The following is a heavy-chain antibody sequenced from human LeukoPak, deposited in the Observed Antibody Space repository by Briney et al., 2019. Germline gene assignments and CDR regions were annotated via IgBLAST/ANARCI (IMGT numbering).Heavy chain of an antibody. J-gene: IGHJ3*02. CDR2: ITTYSGNT. D-gene: IGHD3-9*01. V-gene: IGHV1-18*01. CDR1: GGTFSSYA. Sequence: ASVKVSCKASGGTFSSYAISWVRQAPGQGLEWMGWITTYSGNTYYAQKLQGRVTMTTDTSTSTAYMELRSLRSDDTAVYYCCFDWSLNDAFDIWGQGTMVTVSS. CDR3: CFDWSLNDAFDI.